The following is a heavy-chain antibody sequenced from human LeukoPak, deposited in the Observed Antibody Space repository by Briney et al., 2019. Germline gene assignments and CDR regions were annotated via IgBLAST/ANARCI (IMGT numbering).Heavy chain of an antibody. CDR3: ATGPLGATSDY. CDR1: GGTFSSYA. V-gene: IGHV1-69*13. J-gene: IGHJ4*02. Sequence: ASVKVSCKASGGTFSSYAISWVRQAPGQGLEWMGGIIPIFGTANYAQKFQGRVTITADESTSTAYMELSSLRSEDTAVYYCATGPLGATSDYWGQGTLVTVSS. CDR2: IIPIFGTA. D-gene: IGHD1-26*01.